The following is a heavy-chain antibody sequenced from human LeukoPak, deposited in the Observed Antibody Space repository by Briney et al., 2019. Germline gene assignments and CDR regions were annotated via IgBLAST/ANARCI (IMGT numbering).Heavy chain of an antibody. CDR2: IYYSGST. CDR3: ARGDGQRSSGYYPPPAWFDP. J-gene: IGHJ5*02. D-gene: IGHD3-22*01. CDR1: GGSISSGDYY. Sequence: SETLSLTCTVSGGSISSGDYYWSWIRQPPGQGLEWIGYIYYSGSTYYNSSLKSRVTISVDTSKNQFSLKLNSVTAANTAVYYCARGDGQRSSGYYPPPAWFDPWGQGTMVTVSS. V-gene: IGHV4-30-4*01.